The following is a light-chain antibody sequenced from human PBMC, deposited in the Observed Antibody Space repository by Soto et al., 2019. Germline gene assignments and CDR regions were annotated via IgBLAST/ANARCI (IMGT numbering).Light chain of an antibody. V-gene: IGLV2-8*01. Sequence: QSALTQPPSASGSPGQSVTISCTGTSSDVGGYNYVSWYQQHPGKAPKLMIYEVSKRPSGVPNRFSGSKSGNTASLTVSGLQLEDEADYYCSSYAGSNNLVFGGGTKLTVL. CDR1: SSDVGGYNY. CDR2: EVS. J-gene: IGLJ2*01. CDR3: SSYAGSNNLV.